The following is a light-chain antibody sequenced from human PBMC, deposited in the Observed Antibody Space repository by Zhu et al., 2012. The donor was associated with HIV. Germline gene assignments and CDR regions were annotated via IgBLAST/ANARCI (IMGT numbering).Light chain of an antibody. CDR1: QTVSRNY. J-gene: IGKJ2*01. Sequence: EIVLTQSPGTLSLSPGERATLSCRASQTVSRNYLAWYQQKPGQPPRLLIYSASRRVTGIPDRFSGSGSGTDFTLTISRLEPEDFAVYYCQHYVPSPMYTFRPGDQAGDQT. V-gene: IGKV3-20*01. CDR2: SAS. CDR3: QHYVPSPMYT.